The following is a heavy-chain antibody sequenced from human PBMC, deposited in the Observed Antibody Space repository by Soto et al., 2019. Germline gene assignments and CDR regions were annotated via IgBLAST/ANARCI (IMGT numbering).Heavy chain of an antibody. CDR1: GYSFTSYW. D-gene: IGHD2-2*01. J-gene: IGHJ5*02. Sequence: PGESLKISCKGSGYSFTSYWISWVRQMPGKGLEWMGRIDPSDSYTNYSPSLQGHVTISADKSISTAYLQWSSLKASDTAMYYCARDDSRYCSSTSCKLVFDPWGQGTLVTVSS. CDR2: IDPSDSYT. CDR3: ARDDSRYCSSTSCKLVFDP. V-gene: IGHV5-10-1*01.